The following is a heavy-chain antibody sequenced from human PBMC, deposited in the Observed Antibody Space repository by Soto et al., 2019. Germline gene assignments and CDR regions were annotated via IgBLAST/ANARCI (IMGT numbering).Heavy chain of an antibody. CDR2: IIPIFGTA. CDR3: ARDLGAYPQLWSPPQFDP. CDR1: GGTFSSYA. V-gene: IGHV1-69*13. Sequence: GASVKVSCKASGGTFSSYAISWVRQAPGQGLEWMGGIIPIFGTANYAQKFQGRVTITADESTSTAYMELSSLRSEDTAVYYCARDLGAYPQLWSPPQFDPWGQGTLVTVYS. J-gene: IGHJ5*02. D-gene: IGHD5-18*01.